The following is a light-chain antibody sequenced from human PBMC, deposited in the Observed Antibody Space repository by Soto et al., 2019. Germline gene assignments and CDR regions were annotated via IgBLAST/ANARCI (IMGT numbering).Light chain of an antibody. V-gene: IGKV3-15*01. Sequence: EIVMTQSPATLSMSPGERATLSCRASQSVNSSLAWYQQKPGQAPRLLIYGASTRATGIPDRFSGSGSETEFTLTISSLQAEDFAIYYGQQYNNWWTFGQGPKVEIK. J-gene: IGKJ1*01. CDR2: GAS. CDR3: QQYNNWWT. CDR1: QSVNSS.